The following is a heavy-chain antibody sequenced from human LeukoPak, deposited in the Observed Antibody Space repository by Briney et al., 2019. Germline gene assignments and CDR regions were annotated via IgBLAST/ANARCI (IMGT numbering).Heavy chain of an antibody. CDR1: GGSISSGGYY. J-gene: IGHJ4*02. CDR2: IYYSGST. D-gene: IGHD3-3*01. Sequence: SQTLSLTCTVSGGSISSGGYYWSWIRQHPGKGQEWIGYIYYSGSTYYNPSLKSRVTISVDTSKNQFSLKLSSVTAADTAVYYCARAGGSFSPFGYWGQGTLVTVSS. CDR3: ARAGGSFSPFGY. V-gene: IGHV4-31*03.